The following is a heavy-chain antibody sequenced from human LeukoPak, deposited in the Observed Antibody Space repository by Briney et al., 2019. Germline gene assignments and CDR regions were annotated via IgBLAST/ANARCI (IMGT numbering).Heavy chain of an antibody. CDR2: IYYSGST. D-gene: IGHD4/OR15-4a*01. J-gene: IGHJ5*02. Sequence: SETLSLTCTVSGGSISSYYWSWIRQPPGKGLEWIGYIYYSGSTNYNPSLKSRVTISVDTSKNQFSLKLSSVTAADTAVYYCARDKYGATGWFDPWGQGTLVTVSS. CDR1: GGSISSYY. CDR3: ARDKYGATGWFDP. V-gene: IGHV4-59*01.